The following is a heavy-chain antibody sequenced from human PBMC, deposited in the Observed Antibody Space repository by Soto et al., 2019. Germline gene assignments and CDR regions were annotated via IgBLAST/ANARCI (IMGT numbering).Heavy chain of an antibody. J-gene: IGHJ4*02. CDR1: GGSFSGYY. D-gene: IGHD3-10*01. Sequence: ETLSLTCAVYGGSFSGYYWSWVRQAPGKGLEWVSGLGGSGRDTFYADFAKGRFTISRDNSKNTMYLQMDSLRAEDTAVYYCAKESYNRRTDFDCWGQGTPVTVSS. V-gene: IGHV3-23*01. CDR2: LGGSGRDT. CDR3: AKESYNRRTDFDC.